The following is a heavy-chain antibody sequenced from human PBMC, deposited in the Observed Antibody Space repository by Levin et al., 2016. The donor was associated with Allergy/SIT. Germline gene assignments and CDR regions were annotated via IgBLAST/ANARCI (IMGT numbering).Heavy chain of an antibody. CDR3: ARDKTVRIAAAGGDMDV. CDR2: ISSSSSYI. D-gene: IGHD6-13*01. V-gene: IGHV3-21*01. J-gene: IGHJ6*02. Sequence: WIRQPPGKGLEWVSSISSSSSYIYYADSVKGRFTISRDNAKNTLYLQMNSLRAEDTAVYYCARDKTVRIAAAGGDMDVWGQGTTVTVSS.